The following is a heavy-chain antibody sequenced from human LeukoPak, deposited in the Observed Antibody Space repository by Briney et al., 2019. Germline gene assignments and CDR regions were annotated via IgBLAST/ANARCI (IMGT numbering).Heavy chain of an antibody. V-gene: IGHV3-23*01. J-gene: IGHJ4*02. CDR2: ISGSGGST. D-gene: IGHD3-16*02. Sequence: GGSLRLSCAASGFTFSSYAMSWVRQAPGKGLEWVSAISGSGGSTYYADSVKGRFTISRDNSKNTLYLQMNSLRAEDTAVYYCASYDYVWGIFRTPFDYGGQGTLVTVSS. CDR1: GFTFSSYA. CDR3: ASYDYVWGIFRTPFDY.